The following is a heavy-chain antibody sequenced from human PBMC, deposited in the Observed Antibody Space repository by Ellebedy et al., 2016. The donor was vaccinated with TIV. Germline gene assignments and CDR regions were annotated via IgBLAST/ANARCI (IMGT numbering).Heavy chain of an antibody. CDR3: ASTDIVATTGFPLDY. D-gene: IGHD5-12*01. V-gene: IGHV5-10-1*01. Sequence: GESLKISXKGSGYSFTSYWISWVRQMPGKGLEWMGRIDPSDSYTNYSPSFQGHVTISADKSISTAYLQWSSLKASDTAMYYCASTDIVATTGFPLDYWGQGTLVTVSS. J-gene: IGHJ4*02. CDR2: IDPSDSYT. CDR1: GYSFTSYW.